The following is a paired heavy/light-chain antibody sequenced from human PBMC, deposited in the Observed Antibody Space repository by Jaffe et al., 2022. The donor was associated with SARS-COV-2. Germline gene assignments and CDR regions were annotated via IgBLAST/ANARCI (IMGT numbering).Heavy chain of an antibody. J-gene: IGHJ4*02. CDR2: IYHDGGT. CDR3: ARGGSGDRIDY. CDR1: GDSISSSDW. D-gene: IGHD1-1*01. V-gene: IGHV4-4*02. Sequence: QVQLRESGPGLVKPSGTLSLTCAVSGDSISSSDWWSWVRQPPGKGLEWIGEIYHDGGTNYNPSLKSRLNISIDKSNNQFSLKMTSVAAADTAIYYCARGGSGDRIDYWGPGILVTVSS.
Light chain of an antibody. CDR2: RNN. CDR1: SSNIGTNY. V-gene: IGLV1-47*01. J-gene: IGLJ3*02. CDR3: AAWDDSLSGFWV. Sequence: QSVLTQPPSASGTPGQRVTISCSGSSSNIGTNYVYWYQQYPGTAPRLLIYRNNQRPSGVPDRFSGSTSGTSAALGISGLRSEDEADYFCAAWDDSLSGFWVFGGGTKLTVL.